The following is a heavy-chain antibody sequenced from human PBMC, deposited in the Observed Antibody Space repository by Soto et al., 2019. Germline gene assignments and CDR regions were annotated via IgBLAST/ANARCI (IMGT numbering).Heavy chain of an antibody. D-gene: IGHD6-19*01. V-gene: IGHV4-61*01. J-gene: IGHJ4*02. CDR2: ISYSGST. CDR1: GGSVSSGSYY. CDR3: ARSGSGWLDY. Sequence: PSETLSLTCTVSGGSVSSGSYYWSWIRQPPGKGLEWIGYISYSGSTNYNPSLKSRVTISVDTSKNQFSLKLSSVTAADTAVYYCARSGSGWLDYWGQGTLVTVSS.